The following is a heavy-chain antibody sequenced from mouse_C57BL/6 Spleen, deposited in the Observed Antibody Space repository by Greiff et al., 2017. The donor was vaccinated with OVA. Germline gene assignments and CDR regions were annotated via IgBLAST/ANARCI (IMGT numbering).Heavy chain of an antibody. CDR1: GYSITSGYY. CDR2: ISYDGSN. J-gene: IGHJ4*01. Sequence: EVKLVESGPGLVKPSQSLSLTCSVTGYSITSGYYWNWIRQFPGNKLEWMGYISYDGSNNYNPSLKNRISITRDTSKNQFFLKLNSVTTEDTATYYCARERQIYYDYDAMDYWGQGTSVTVSS. CDR3: ARERQIYYDYDAMDY. D-gene: IGHD2-1*01. V-gene: IGHV3-6*01.